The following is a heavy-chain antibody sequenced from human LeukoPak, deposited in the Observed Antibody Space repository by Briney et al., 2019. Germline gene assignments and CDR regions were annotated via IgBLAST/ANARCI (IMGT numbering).Heavy chain of an antibody. CDR1: GESFSDYY. Sequence: SETLSLTCAVYGESFSDYYWSWIRQPPGKGLEWIGEIIHSGSTNYNPSLKSRVTISVDTSKNQFSLKLSSVTAADTAVYYCARRRITMVRGVIVQYYLDYWGQGTLVTVSS. D-gene: IGHD3-10*01. J-gene: IGHJ4*02. V-gene: IGHV4-34*12. CDR3: ARRRITMVRGVIVQYYLDY. CDR2: IIHSGST.